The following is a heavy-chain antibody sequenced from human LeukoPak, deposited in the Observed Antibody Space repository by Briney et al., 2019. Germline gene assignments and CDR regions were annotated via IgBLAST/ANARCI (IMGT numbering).Heavy chain of an antibody. D-gene: IGHD2/OR15-2a*01. Sequence: GGSLRLSCVGSGFSFSSYTMDWVRQPPGKGLEWVSGINWSGSNTGFADSVKGRFTISRDDAKNSLYLQMNSLGAEDTALYYCARGHSEYNFDHWGQGILVTVSS. CDR2: INWSGSNT. CDR1: GFSFSSYT. CDR3: ARGHSEYNFDH. V-gene: IGHV3-20*04. J-gene: IGHJ4*02.